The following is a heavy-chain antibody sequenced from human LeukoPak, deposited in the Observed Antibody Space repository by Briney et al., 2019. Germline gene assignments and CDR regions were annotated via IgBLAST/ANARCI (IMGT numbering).Heavy chain of an antibody. CDR3: ARDRPTIFGVVGYYYYGMDV. J-gene: IGHJ6*02. Sequence: GGSLRLSCAASGFTFSSYSMNWVRQATGNGLEWVSSISSSSSYIYYADSVKGRFTISRDNAKNSLYLQMNSLRAEDTAVYYCARDRPTIFGVVGYYYYGMDVWGQGTTVTVSS. CDR2: ISSSSSYI. D-gene: IGHD3-3*01. CDR1: GFTFSSYS. V-gene: IGHV3-21*01.